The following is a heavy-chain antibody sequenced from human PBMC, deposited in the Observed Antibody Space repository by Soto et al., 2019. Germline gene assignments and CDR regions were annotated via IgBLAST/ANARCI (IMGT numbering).Heavy chain of an antibody. D-gene: IGHD5-18*01. CDR3: AKGAYSYGPLDS. CDR2: ISASGGNT. Sequence: EVQLLDSGGALQQPGGSLRLSCEASGFTFKVYAMTWVRQAPGKGLEWVSVISASGGNTYYAESVKGRFTMSRDNSKNMVYLQMNNLRVEDTALYSCAKGAYSYGPLDSWGPGTLVTVSS. CDR1: GFTFKVYA. V-gene: IGHV3-23*01. J-gene: IGHJ4*02.